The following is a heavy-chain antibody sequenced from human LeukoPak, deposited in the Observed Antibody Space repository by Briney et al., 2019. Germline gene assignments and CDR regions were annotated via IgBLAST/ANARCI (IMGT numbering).Heavy chain of an antibody. J-gene: IGHJ5*02. V-gene: IGHV1-69*05. D-gene: IGHD2-2*01. CDR1: GGTFSSYA. CDR2: IIPIFGTA. Sequence: SVKVSCKASGGTFSSYAISWVRQAPGQGLEWMGGIIPIFGTANYAQKFQGRVTITTDESTSTAYMELSSLRSEDTAVYYCARDDRYCSSTSCANWFDPWGQGTLVTVSS. CDR3: ARDDRYCSSTSCANWFDP.